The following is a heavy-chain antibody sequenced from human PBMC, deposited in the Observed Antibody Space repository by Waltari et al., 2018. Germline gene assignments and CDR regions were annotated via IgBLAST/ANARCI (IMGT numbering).Heavy chain of an antibody. Sequence: QVQLLQSGAEVKNPGASVNVSSKVSGTTLPELSKHGVGQAPGKGLEWMGGFHPEDGDTIYAQKFQGRVTMTEDTSTDTAYMELSSLRSEDTAVYYCATWMQEGAGFDYWGQGTLVTVSS. J-gene: IGHJ4*02. V-gene: IGHV1-24*01. CDR2: FHPEDGDT. D-gene: IGHD1-26*01. CDR3: ATWMQEGAGFDY. CDR1: GTTLPELS.